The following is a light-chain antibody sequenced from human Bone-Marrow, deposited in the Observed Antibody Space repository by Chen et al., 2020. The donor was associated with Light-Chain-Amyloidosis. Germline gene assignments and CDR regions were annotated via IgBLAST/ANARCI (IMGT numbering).Light chain of an antibody. CDR1: SCDIGGYDF. CDR3: CSYAITVNFFWV. J-gene: IGLJ3*02. Sequence: QSALTQPASVSGSPGQSITISCPGTSCDIGGYDFISWYQRHPGKAPKLIIYEVNQRPSGVSYRFSGSKSGNTASLTISGLQAEDEADYFCCSYAITVNFFWVFGGGTKVTVL. CDR2: EVN. V-gene: IGLV2-23*02.